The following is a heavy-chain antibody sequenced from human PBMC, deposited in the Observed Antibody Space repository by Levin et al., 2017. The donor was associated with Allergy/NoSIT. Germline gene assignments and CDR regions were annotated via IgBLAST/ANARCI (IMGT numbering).Heavy chain of an antibody. CDR1: GFTFSSYW. CDR2: IKQDGSDK. D-gene: IGHD6-19*01. V-gene: IGHV3-7*04. Sequence: GGSLRLSCATSGFTFSSYWMSWVRQGPGKGLEWVATIKQDGSDKFFVDSVKGRFTISRDNAKNSLYLQMSTLRAEDTALYYCARAGIAVFGRVFDYWGQGTLVTVSS. CDR3: ARAGIAVFGRVFDY. J-gene: IGHJ4*02.